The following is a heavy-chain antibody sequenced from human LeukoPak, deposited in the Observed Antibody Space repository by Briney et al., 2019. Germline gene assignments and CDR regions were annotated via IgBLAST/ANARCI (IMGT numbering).Heavy chain of an antibody. J-gene: IGHJ3*02. D-gene: IGHD2-8*01. Sequence: PGGSLRLSCAASGFTFSSYSMNWVRQAPGKGLEWVSSISSSSSYIYYADSVKGRFTISRDNAKNSLCLQMNSLRAEDTAVYYCARELALYDSTDAFDIWGQGTMVTVSS. CDR3: ARELALYDSTDAFDI. CDR2: ISSSSSYI. CDR1: GFTFSSYS. V-gene: IGHV3-21*01.